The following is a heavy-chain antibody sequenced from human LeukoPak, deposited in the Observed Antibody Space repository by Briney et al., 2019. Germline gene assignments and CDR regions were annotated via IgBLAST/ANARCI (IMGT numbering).Heavy chain of an antibody. V-gene: IGHV3-7*05. J-gene: IGHJ4*02. Sequence: GGSLRLFCAACGFTFSVYWMSWVRQARGKRLEFVANIKQDGSEKNHADSVKGRFTISRDNARNSLYLQMNSLRADDTAVYYCVRDNWRAYFDYWGQGSLVTVSS. D-gene: IGHD3-16*01. CDR2: IKQDGSEK. CDR1: GFTFSVYW. CDR3: VRDNWRAYFDY.